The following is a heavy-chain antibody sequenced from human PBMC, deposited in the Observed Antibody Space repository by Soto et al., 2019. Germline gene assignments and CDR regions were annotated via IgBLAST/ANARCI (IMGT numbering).Heavy chain of an antibody. CDR3: ARGATVTRQYYYYGMDV. J-gene: IGHJ6*02. D-gene: IGHD4-4*01. CDR1: GGTFSSYA. Sequence: SVKVSCKASGGTFSSYAISWVRQAPGQGLEWMGGIIPIFGTANYAQKFQGRVTITADESTSTAYMELSSLRSEDTAVYYCARGATVTRQYYYYGMDVWGQGTTVTVSS. CDR2: IIPIFGTA. V-gene: IGHV1-69*13.